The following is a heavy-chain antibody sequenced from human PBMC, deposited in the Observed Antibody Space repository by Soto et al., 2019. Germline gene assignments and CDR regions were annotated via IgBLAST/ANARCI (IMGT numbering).Heavy chain of an antibody. CDR3: ARDRELLRFLEWSFDY. Sequence: GGSLRLSCAASGFTFSSYAMHWVRQAPGKGLEWLAVISYDGSNKYYADSVKGRFTISRDNSKNTLYLQMNSLRAEDTAVYYCARDRELLRFLEWSFDYWGQGTLVTVSS. J-gene: IGHJ4*02. D-gene: IGHD3-3*01. V-gene: IGHV3-30-3*01. CDR2: ISYDGSNK. CDR1: GFTFSSYA.